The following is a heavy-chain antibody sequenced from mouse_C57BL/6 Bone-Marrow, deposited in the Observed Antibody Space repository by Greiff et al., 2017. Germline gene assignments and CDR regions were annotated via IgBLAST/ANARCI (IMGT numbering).Heavy chain of an antibody. J-gene: IGHJ4*01. CDR1: GYSITSGYY. D-gene: IGHD1-1*01. CDR2: ISSVGSN. Sequence: EVQLQQPGPGLVKPSQSLSLTCSVTGYSITSGYYWNWIRQFPGNKLEWMGYISSVGSNNYNPSLKNRISFPRNTSKIQFFLKLNSVTTEDTATCYCAREMDYYGSSYEAMDYWGQGTSVTVSS. V-gene: IGHV3-6*01. CDR3: AREMDYYGSSYEAMDY.